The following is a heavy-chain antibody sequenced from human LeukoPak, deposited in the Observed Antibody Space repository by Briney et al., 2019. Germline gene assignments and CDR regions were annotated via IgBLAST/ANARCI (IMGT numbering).Heavy chain of an antibody. J-gene: IGHJ6*02. CDR3: ARDTYDFWSGYYTYYYYGMDV. Sequence: GGSLRLSCAASGFTFSSYSMNWVRQAPGKGLEWVSSISSSSSYIYYADSVKGRFTISGDNAKNSLYLQMNSLRAEDTAVYYCARDTYDFWSGYYTYYYYGMDVWGQGTTVTVSS. CDR2: ISSSSSYI. CDR1: GFTFSSYS. V-gene: IGHV3-21*01. D-gene: IGHD3-3*01.